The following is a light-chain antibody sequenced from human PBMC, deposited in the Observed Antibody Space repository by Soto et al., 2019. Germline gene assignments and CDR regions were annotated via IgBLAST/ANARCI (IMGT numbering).Light chain of an antibody. CDR3: AAWDDSLNGVV. V-gene: IGLV1-44*01. Sequence: QLVLTQPPSASGTPGQKVAISCSGSSSNIGSNTVNWYQQLPGTAPKLLIYSNNQRPSGVPDRFSGSKSGTSASLAISGPQSDDEADYYCAAWDDSLNGVVFGGGTKLTVL. CDR2: SNN. J-gene: IGLJ3*02. CDR1: SSNIGSNT.